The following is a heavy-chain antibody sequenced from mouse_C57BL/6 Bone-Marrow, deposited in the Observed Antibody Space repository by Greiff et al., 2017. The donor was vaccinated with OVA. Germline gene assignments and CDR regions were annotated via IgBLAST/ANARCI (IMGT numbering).Heavy chain of an antibody. CDR1: GFNIKDDY. CDR2: IDPENGDT. V-gene: IGHV14-4*01. Sequence: DVQLQESGAELVRPGASVKLSCTASGFNIKDDYMHWVKQRPEQGLEWIGWIDPENGDTEYASKFQGKATITADTSSNTAYLQLSSLTSEDTAVYYCSYYDYDGGYWGQGTTLTVSS. J-gene: IGHJ2*01. D-gene: IGHD2-4*01. CDR3: SYYDYDGGY.